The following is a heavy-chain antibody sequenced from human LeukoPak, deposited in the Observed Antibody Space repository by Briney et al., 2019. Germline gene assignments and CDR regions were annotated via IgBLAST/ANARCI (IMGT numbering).Heavy chain of an antibody. CDR2: TYYRSKWYN. V-gene: IGHV6-1*01. CDR1: GDSVSSNSAA. D-gene: IGHD6-13*01. Sequence: SQTLSLTCAISGDSVSSNSAAWNWIRQSPSRGLEWLGKTYYRSKWYNDYAVSVKSRIIINPDTSKNQFSLQLNSVTPEDTAVYYCAKSRYSSRTPNWFDPWGQGTLVTVSS. J-gene: IGHJ5*02. CDR3: AKSRYSSRTPNWFDP.